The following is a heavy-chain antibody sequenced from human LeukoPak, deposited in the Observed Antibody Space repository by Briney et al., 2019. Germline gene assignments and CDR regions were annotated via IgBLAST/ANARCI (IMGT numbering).Heavy chain of an antibody. J-gene: IGHJ4*02. CDR1: GGSISSISYY. CDR2: IYYSGST. Sequence: SETLSLTCTVSGGSISSISYYWGWIRQPPGKGLEWIGSIYYSGSTYYNPSLKSRITISVDTSKNQFSLKLSSVTAADTAVYYCARRVSDPLKVDYWSQGTLVTVSS. V-gene: IGHV4-39*01. CDR3: ARRVSDPLKVDY. D-gene: IGHD3-22*01.